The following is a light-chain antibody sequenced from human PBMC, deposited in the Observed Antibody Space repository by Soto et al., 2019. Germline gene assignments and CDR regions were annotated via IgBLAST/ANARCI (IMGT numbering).Light chain of an antibody. V-gene: IGLV1-47*01. CDR1: SSNIGSNY. Sequence: QSVLTQPPSASETPGQRVTISCSGSSSNIGSNYIYWYQRLPGTAPKLLIYRNDQRPSGVPDRFSGSKSGTSASLAISGLRSEDDGYYYCATWDGSLSAVVFGGGTKITVL. J-gene: IGLJ2*01. CDR3: ATWDGSLSAVV. CDR2: RND.